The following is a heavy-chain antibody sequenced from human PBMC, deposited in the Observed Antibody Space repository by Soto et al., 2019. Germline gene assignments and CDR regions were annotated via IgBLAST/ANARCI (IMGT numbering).Heavy chain of an antibody. V-gene: IGHV3-48*02. CDR1: GFTFNDYN. D-gene: IGHD6-25*01. Sequence: RLSCAASGFTFNDYNMNWVRQAPGKGLEWVAYIRSTSTSIHYADSVRGRFTISRDSAKNSLYLQMNSLRDEDTAVYYCVRESLTVNRRVGFYYGMEGWGQGTTVIV. J-gene: IGHJ6*01. CDR2: IRSTSTSI. CDR3: VRESLTVNRRVGFYYGMEG.